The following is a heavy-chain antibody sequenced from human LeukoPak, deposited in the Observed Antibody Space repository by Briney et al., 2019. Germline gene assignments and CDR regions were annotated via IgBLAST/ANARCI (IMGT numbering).Heavy chain of an antibody. J-gene: IGHJ6*03. CDR3: ARGARRFLEWLLGDYYYYMDV. CDR1: GGTFRSYA. CDR2: IIPIFGTA. V-gene: IGHV1-69*13. Sequence: SVKVSCKASGGTFRSYAISWVRQAPGQGLEWMGGIIPIFGTANYAQKFQGRVTITADESTSTAYMELSSLRSEDTAVYYCARGARRFLEWLLGDYYYYMDVWGKGTTVTVSS. D-gene: IGHD3-3*01.